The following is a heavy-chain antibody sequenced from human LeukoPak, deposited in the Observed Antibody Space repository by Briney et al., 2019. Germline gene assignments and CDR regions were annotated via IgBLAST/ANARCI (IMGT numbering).Heavy chain of an antibody. CDR1: GGSFSGYY. CDR2: INHSRST. J-gene: IGHJ6*02. D-gene: IGHD1-26*01. V-gene: IGHV4-34*01. Sequence: SETLSLTCAVYGGSFSGYYWSWMRQPPGKGLDWIGEINHSRSTNYNPSLKSRVTISVDTSKNQFSLKLSSVTAADTAVYYCARGRRGRALYYYCGMDVWGQGTTVTVSS. CDR3: ARGRRGRALYYYCGMDV.